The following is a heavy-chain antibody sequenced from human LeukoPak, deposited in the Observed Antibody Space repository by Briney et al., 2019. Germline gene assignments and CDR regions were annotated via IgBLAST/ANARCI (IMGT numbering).Heavy chain of an antibody. CDR1: GFTFSSYA. CDR3: ARGSGVQRCSGGSCYSSWFDP. CDR2: ISYDGSNK. J-gene: IGHJ5*02. Sequence: PGRSLRLSCAASGFTFSSYAMHGVRQAPGKGLEWVAVISYDGSNKYYADSVKGRFTISRDNSKNTLYLQMNSLRAADTAVYYCARGSGVQRCSGGSCYSSWFDPWGQGTLVTVYS. D-gene: IGHD2-15*01. V-gene: IGHV3-30-3*01.